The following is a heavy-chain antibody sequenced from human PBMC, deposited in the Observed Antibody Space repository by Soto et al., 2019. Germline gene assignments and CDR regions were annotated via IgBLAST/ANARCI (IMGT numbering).Heavy chain of an antibody. CDR3: TRSEVEWSPHYYYYYYMDV. CDR1: GFTFGDYA. D-gene: IGHD3-3*01. V-gene: IGHV3-49*03. Sequence: PGGSLRLSCTASGFTFGDYAMSWFRQAPGKGLEWVGFIGSKAYGGTTEYAASVKGRFTISRDDSKSIAYLQMNSLKTEDTAVYYCTRSEVEWSPHYYYYYYMDVWGKGTTVNVSS. CDR2: IGSKAYGGTT. J-gene: IGHJ6*03.